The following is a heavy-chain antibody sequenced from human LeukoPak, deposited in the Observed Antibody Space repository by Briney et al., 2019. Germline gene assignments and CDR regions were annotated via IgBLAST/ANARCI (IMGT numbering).Heavy chain of an antibody. CDR1: GFTFSTYA. D-gene: IGHD2-21*01. CDR3: ARELSQIVWGGLDF. J-gene: IGHJ4*02. CDR2: IQNDASTR. Sequence: GGSLRLSCAASGFTFSTYALTWVRQAPGKGLEWVAVIQNDASTRNYVDSVKGRFTISRDNSENTVFLQMDSLRVEDAAVYYCARELSQIVWGGLDFGGQGTLVSVSS. V-gene: IGHV3-30*03.